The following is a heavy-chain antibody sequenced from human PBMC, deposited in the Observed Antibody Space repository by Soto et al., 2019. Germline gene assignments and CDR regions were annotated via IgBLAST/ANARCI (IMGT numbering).Heavy chain of an antibody. CDR3: ARSASGFDI. Sequence: GGSLRLSCAASGFTFSSYAMHWVRQAPGKGLEWVAVISYDGSNKYYADSVKGRFTISRDNSKNTLYLQMNSLRAEDTAVYYCARSASGFDIWGQGTMVTVSS. D-gene: IGHD1-26*01. CDR1: GFTFSSYA. CDR2: ISYDGSNK. J-gene: IGHJ3*02. V-gene: IGHV3-30-3*01.